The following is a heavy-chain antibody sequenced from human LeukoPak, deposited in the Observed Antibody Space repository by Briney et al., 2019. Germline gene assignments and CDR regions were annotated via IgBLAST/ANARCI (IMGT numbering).Heavy chain of an antibody. V-gene: IGHV3-23*01. CDR1: GFTFSNYA. CDR2: FSAGGDST. J-gene: IGHJ2*01. Sequence: GGSLRLSCVASGFTFSNYAMTWVRQAPGKGLEWVSTFSAGGDSTYHADSVNGRFTISRDNPKNTLSLQMNSLRAEDTAIYDCAKARGPAWHNYFDPWARGT. CDR3: AKARGPAWHNYFDP. D-gene: IGHD5-24*01.